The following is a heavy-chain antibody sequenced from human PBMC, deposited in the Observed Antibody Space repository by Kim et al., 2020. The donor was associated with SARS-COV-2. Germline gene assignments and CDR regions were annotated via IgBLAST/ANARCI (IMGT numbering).Heavy chain of an antibody. V-gene: IGHV3-7*01. CDR3: AKERGMSISGSYY. J-gene: IGHJ6*01. D-gene: IGHD3-10*01. CDR1: GFMFSNYW. Sequence: GGSLRLSCEASGFMFSNYWMSWVRQAPGKGLEWVAKINQDESEKYYVDSVKGRFTISRDNAKNSVYLQMNSLRDDDTAVYYCAKERGMSISGSYY. CDR2: INQDESEK.